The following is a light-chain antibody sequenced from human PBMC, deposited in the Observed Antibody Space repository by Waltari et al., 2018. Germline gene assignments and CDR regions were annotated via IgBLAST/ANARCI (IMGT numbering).Light chain of an antibody. CDR3: QQYGSSRS. Sequence: SCRASQYVISTYLAWYQQRPGQPPRLLIYGASSKATGVPDRFSGSGSGTDFTLTISRLEPEDFAVYYCQQYGSSRSFGGGTRVEIK. CDR1: QYVISTY. J-gene: IGKJ4*01. CDR2: GAS. V-gene: IGKV3-20*01.